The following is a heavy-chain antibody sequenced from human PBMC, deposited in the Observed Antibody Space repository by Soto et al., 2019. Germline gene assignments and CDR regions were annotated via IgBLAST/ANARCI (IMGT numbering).Heavy chain of an antibody. Sequence: GASVPVALPASGGAFRSSAIILVRQAPGQGLEWMGGIIPIFGTANYAQKFQGRVTITADESTSTAYMELSSLRSEDTAVYYCARHSHKVPPKINWGQGTLVTVSS. V-gene: IGHV1-69*13. CDR2: IIPIFGTA. CDR1: GGAFRSSA. J-gene: IGHJ4*02. D-gene: IGHD3-16*01. CDR3: ARHSHKVPPKIN.